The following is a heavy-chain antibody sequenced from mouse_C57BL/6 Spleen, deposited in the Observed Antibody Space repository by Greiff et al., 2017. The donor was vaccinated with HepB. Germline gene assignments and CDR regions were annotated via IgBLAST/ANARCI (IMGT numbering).Heavy chain of an antibody. CDR2: IDPSDSYT. CDR1: GYTFTSYW. Sequence: QVQLQQPGAELVKPGASVKLSCKASGYTFTSYWMQWVKQRPGQGLEWIGEIDPSDSYTHYNQKFKGKATLTVDTSSSTAYMQLSSLTSEDSAVYFCARSYLDYWGQGTTLTVSS. V-gene: IGHV1-50*01. J-gene: IGHJ2*01. CDR3: ARSYLDY.